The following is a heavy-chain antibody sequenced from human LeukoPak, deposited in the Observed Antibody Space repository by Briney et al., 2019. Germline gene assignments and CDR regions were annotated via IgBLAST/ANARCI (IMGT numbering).Heavy chain of an antibody. CDR2: IKGDGSSA. V-gene: IGHV3-74*01. Sequence: PGGSLRLSCAASGFTFSSYWMHWVRHTPGKGLVWVSRIKGDGSSAGYADSVKGRFTISRDNAKNSLYLQLNSLRVEDTAVYYCKSGGAAPGSFDYWGQGTLVTVSP. CDR3: KSGGAAPGSFDY. D-gene: IGHD1-1*01. CDR1: GFTFSSYW. J-gene: IGHJ4*02.